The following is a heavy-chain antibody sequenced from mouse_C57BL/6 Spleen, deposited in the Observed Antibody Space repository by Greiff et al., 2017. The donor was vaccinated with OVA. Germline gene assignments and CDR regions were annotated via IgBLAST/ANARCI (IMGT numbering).Heavy chain of an antibody. Sequence: QVQLKQSGPGLVAPSQSLSITCTVSGFSLTSYGVHWVRQPPGKGLEWLVVIWSDGNTTYNSALKSRLSISKENSKSQVFLKMNSLQTDDTAMYYCARGIYYYGSSYFDVWGTGTTVTVSS. CDR3: ARGIYYYGSSYFDV. D-gene: IGHD1-1*01. V-gene: IGHV2-6*03. J-gene: IGHJ1*03. CDR1: GFSLTSYG. CDR2: IWSDGNT.